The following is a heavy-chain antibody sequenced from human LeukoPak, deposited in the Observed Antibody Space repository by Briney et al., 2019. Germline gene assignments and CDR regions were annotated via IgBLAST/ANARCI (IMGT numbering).Heavy chain of an antibody. D-gene: IGHD6-13*01. CDR2: IYYSGST. J-gene: IGHJ5*02. V-gene: IGHV4-59*01. CDR1: GGSISSYY. CDR3: ARDSSWFDP. Sequence: SETLSLTCTVSGGSISSYYWSWIRQPPGKGLEWIGYIYYSGSTNYNPSLKSRVTISVDTSKNQFSLKLSSVTAADTAVYYCARDSSWFDPWGQGTLVTVSS.